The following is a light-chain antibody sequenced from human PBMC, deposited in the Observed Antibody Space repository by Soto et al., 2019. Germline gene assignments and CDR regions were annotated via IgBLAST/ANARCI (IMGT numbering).Light chain of an antibody. CDR1: QSVSSSY. CDR3: QQYNSWPLGT. V-gene: IGKV3-15*01. Sequence: EIVLTQSPGTLSLSPGERATLSCRASQSVSSSYLAWYQQKPGQAPRLLIYGTSTRATGVPARFSGSGSGAEFTLTISSLQSEDFAVYYCQQYNSWPLGTFGPGTKVDIK. CDR2: GTS. J-gene: IGKJ3*01.